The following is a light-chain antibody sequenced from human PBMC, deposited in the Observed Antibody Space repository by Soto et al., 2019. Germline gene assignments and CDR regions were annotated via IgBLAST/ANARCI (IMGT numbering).Light chain of an antibody. Sequence: EIVLTQSPGTLSLSPGERATLSCRASQSVSSSYLAWYQQKPGQAPRLLIYGASSRATGIPDMFSGNGSGTDFTLTISRLEPEDFAVYYCQQYGSPITFGQGTRLEIK. V-gene: IGKV3-20*01. CDR1: QSVSSSY. CDR2: GAS. J-gene: IGKJ5*01. CDR3: QQYGSPIT.